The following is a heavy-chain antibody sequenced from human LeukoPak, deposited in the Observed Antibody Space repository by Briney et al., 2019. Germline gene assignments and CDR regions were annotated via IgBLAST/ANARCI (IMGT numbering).Heavy chain of an antibody. J-gene: IGHJ4*02. Sequence: GGSLRLSCATSGFPFSDFSMSWVRQAPGKGLEWISTTNSGGTSTYYAESVKGRFTISRDNSKNTLYLQMSSLRVEGTAVYYCAKQSYARSLGEGGPGTLVSVSS. CDR2: TNSGGTST. CDR1: GFPFSDFS. V-gene: IGHV3-23*01. CDR3: AKQSYARSLGE. D-gene: IGHD2-8*01.